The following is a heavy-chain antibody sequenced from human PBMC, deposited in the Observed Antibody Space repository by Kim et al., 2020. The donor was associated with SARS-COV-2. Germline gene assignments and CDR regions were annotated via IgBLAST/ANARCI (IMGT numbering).Heavy chain of an antibody. Sequence: SETLSLTCAVYGGSFSGYYWSWIRQPPGKGLEWIGEINHSGSTNYNPSLKSRVTISVDTSKNQFSLKLSSVTAADTAVYYCARGHRKHRYVESPQNAFDIWGQGTMVTVSS. CDR1: GGSFSGYY. J-gene: IGHJ3*02. D-gene: IGHD3-16*02. CDR2: INHSGST. V-gene: IGHV4-34*01. CDR3: ARGHRKHRYVESPQNAFDI.